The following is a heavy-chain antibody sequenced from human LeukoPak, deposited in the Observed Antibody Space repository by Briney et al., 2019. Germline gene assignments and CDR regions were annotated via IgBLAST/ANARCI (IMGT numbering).Heavy chain of an antibody. CDR2: IRDDGSNT. J-gene: IGHJ4*01. V-gene: IGHV3-30*02. Sequence: PGGSLRLSCAASGFTFSSYGMRWVRQAPGKGLEWVAFIRDDGSNTYYADSVKGRFTISRDNSKNTLYLQMNSLRAEDTAVYYCAKEIGYYGSGTYGKAFDYWGQGTPVTVSS. CDR1: GFTFSSYG. CDR3: AKEIGYYGSGTYGKAFDY. D-gene: IGHD3-10*01.